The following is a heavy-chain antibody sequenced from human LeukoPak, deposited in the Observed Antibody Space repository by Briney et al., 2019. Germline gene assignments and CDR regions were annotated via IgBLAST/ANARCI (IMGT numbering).Heavy chain of an antibody. CDR3: ARGQYRSGWFFDY. D-gene: IGHD6-19*01. Sequence: PSETLSLTCTVSGGSISSYYWSWIRQPPGKGLEWVGYVFYEGNTNYNPSLKSRVTTSVDTSKNQFSLKLSSVTAADTAVYYCARGQYRSGWFFDYWGQGTLVTVSS. J-gene: IGHJ4*02. CDR2: VFYEGNT. V-gene: IGHV4-59*12. CDR1: GGSISSYY.